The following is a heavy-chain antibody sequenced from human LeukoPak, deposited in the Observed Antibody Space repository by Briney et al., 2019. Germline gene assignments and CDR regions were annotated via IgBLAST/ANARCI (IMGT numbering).Heavy chain of an antibody. CDR2: INHSGST. Sequence: SETLSLTCAVYGGSFSDFYWGWIRQSPGKGLEWIGEINHSGSTYYNPSLKSRVTISLDTSKSQFSLKLTSVTAADTAVYYCARKQGGQLVNTRRWFDPWGQGTLVTVSS. V-gene: IGHV4-34*01. CDR1: GGSFSDFY. CDR3: ARKQGGQLVNTRRWFDP. J-gene: IGHJ5*02. D-gene: IGHD6-13*01.